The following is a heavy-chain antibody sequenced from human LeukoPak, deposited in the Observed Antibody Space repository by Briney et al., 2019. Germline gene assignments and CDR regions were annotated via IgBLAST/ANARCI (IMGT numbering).Heavy chain of an antibody. CDR2: INPNSGGT. V-gene: IGHV1-2*02. Sequence: GASVKVSCKASGYTFTGYYMHWVRQAPGQGLEWMGWINPNSGGTNYAQRFQGRVTMTEDTSTDTAYMELSSLRSEDTAVYYCATSRVEFRTLTYYCDSSGLATPPDLWGRGTLVTVSS. CDR1: GYTFTGYY. CDR3: ATSRVEFRTLTYYCDSSGLATPPDL. J-gene: IGHJ2*01. D-gene: IGHD3-22*01.